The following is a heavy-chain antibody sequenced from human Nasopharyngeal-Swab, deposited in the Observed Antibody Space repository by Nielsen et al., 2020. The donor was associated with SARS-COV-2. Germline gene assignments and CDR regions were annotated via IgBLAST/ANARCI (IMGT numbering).Heavy chain of an antibody. D-gene: IGHD5-24*01. J-gene: IGHJ4*02. V-gene: IGHV3-48*04. CDR3: ARDSSWGRDGYYRGDY. CDR2: ISSSSSTI. Sequence: WICQPPGKGLEWVSYISSSSSTIYYADSVKGRFTISRDNAKNSLYLQMNSLRAEDTAVYYCARDSSWGRDGYYRGDYWGQGTLVTVSS.